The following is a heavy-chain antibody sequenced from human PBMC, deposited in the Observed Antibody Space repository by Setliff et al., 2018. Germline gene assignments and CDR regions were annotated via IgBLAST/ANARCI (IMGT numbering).Heavy chain of an antibody. CDR3: ARDYYDSSGYYLLAFDI. CDR2: IYYSGST. D-gene: IGHD3-22*01. CDR1: GGSISSGDYY. Sequence: PSETLSLTCTVSGGSISSGDYYWSWIRQPPGKGLQWIGYIYYSGSTYYNPSLKSRVAISVDTSKNQFSLKLSSVTAADTAVYYCARDYYDSSGYYLLAFDIWGQGTMVTVSS. V-gene: IGHV4-30-4*08. J-gene: IGHJ3*02.